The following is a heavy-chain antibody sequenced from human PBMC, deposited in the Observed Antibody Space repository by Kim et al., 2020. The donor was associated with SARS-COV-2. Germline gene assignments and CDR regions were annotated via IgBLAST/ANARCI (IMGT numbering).Heavy chain of an antibody. J-gene: IGHJ4*02. CDR3: ARVGSSSWYFDY. V-gene: IGHV3-7*01. D-gene: IGHD6-13*01. Sequence: KTYGDSWKGRFTTSRDNAKNSLYLQMNSRRAEDTAVYYCARVGSSSWYFDYWGQGTLVTVSS. CDR2: K.